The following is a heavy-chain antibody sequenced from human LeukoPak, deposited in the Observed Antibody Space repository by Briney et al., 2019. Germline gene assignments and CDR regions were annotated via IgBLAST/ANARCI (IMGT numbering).Heavy chain of an antibody. D-gene: IGHD1-26*01. CDR2: ISSNGGST. J-gene: IGHJ3*02. CDR3: ARVADGSYPFDAFDI. Sequence: VGSPRLSCAASGVTFSSYAMHWVRQSPGKGLEYVSAISSNGGSTSYTNSLKGRFTISRDNSKTTLYLQMGSLRAEDMAVYYCARVADGSYPFDAFDIWGPGTMVTVSS. CDR1: GVTFSSYA. V-gene: IGHV3-64*01.